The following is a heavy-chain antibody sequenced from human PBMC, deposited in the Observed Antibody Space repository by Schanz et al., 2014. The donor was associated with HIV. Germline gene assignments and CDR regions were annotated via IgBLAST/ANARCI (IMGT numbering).Heavy chain of an antibody. CDR3: ATGPGLVGAIDY. CDR1: GGTFNNFG. J-gene: IGHJ4*02. CDR2: INPSGGGT. Sequence: QVQLVQSGAEVKKPGSSVKVSCKASGGTFNNFGIHWVRQAPGQGLEWMGIINPSGGGTRYAQKFQGRLTMTRDTSTSTAYMELSSLRSEDTAVYYCATGPGLVGAIDYWGQGTLVIVSS. V-gene: IGHV1-46*02. D-gene: IGHD1-26*01.